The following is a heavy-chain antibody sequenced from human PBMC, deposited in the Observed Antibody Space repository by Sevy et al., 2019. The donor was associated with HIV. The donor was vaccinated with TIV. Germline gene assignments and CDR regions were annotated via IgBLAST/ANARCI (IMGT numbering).Heavy chain of an antibody. Sequence: GGSLRLSCATSGFTFGDYCMSWVRQAPGKGLEWISFFKSKAHGGTAENAASVKDRFTISRDDSKGIVYLQMNNLETEDTAVYFCTRWSGSQSIFDYWGQRTLVTVSS. J-gene: IGHJ4*02. CDR2: FKSKAHGGTA. CDR3: TRWSGSQSIFDY. CDR1: GFTFGDYC. D-gene: IGHD1-26*01. V-gene: IGHV3-49*04.